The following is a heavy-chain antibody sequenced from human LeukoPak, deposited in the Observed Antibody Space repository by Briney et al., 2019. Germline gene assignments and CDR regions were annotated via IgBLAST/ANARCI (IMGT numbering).Heavy chain of an antibody. J-gene: IGHJ5*02. CDR2: IIPIFGTA. D-gene: IGHD4/OR15-4a*01. CDR3: ARGRYGGNPANWFDP. Sequence: ASVKVSCKASGGTFSSYAISWVRQAPGQGLEWMGGIIPIFGTANYAQKFQGRVTITTDESTSTAYMELSSLRSEDTAVYYCARGRYGGNPANWFDPWGQGTLVTVSS. CDR1: GGTFSSYA. V-gene: IGHV1-69*05.